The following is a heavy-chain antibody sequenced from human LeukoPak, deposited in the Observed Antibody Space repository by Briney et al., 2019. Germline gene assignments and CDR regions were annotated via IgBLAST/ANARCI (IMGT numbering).Heavy chain of an antibody. Sequence: SETLSLTCAVYGGSFSGYYWSWIRQPPGKGLEWIGEINHSGSTNYNPSLKSRVTISVDPSKNQFSLTLSSVTAADTAVYYCARDRRGSGSWGDAFDIWGQGTMVTVSS. CDR1: GGSFSGYY. D-gene: IGHD3-10*01. CDR2: INHSGST. CDR3: ARDRRGSGSWGDAFDI. V-gene: IGHV4-34*01. J-gene: IGHJ3*02.